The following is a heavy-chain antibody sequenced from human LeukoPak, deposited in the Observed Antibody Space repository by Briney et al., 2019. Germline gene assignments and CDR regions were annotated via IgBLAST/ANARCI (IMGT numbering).Heavy chain of an antibody. CDR2: ISSSSSYI. D-gene: IGHD2-21*02. V-gene: IGHV3-21*01. Sequence: PGGSLRLSCAASGFTFSSYSMNWVRQAPGEGLEWGSSISSSSSYIYYADSVKGRFTNSRDNAKNSLYLQMNSLRAEDTAVYYCARETSGDYYYGGFDYWGQGTLVTVSS. CDR1: GFTFSSYS. J-gene: IGHJ4*02. CDR3: ARETSGDYYYGGFDY.